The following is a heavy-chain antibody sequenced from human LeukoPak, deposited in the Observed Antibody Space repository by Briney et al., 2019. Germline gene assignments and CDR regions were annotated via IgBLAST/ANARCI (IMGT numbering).Heavy chain of an antibody. V-gene: IGHV4-4*07. CDR2: IYTSGST. CDR1: DGSISSYY. D-gene: IGHD3-9*01. J-gene: IGHJ5*02. Sequence: ASETLSLTCTVSDGSISSYYWSWIRQPAGKGLEWIGRIYTSGSTNYNPSLKSRVTMSVDTSKNQFSLKLSSVTAADTAVYYCARDAPLRYFDWSPNWFDPWGQGTLVTVSS. CDR3: ARDAPLRYFDWSPNWFDP.